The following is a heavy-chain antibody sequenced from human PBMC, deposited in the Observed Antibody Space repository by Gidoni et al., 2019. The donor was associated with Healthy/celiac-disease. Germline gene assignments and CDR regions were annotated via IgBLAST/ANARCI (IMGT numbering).Heavy chain of an antibody. D-gene: IGHD3-22*01. CDR1: TFTSYG. CDR2: ISAYNGNT. J-gene: IGHJ6*02. CDR3: ARDIGRRYYYDSSGYPTSYYYYGMDV. Sequence: TFTSYGISWVRQAPGQGLEWMGWISAYNGNTNYAQKLQGRVTMTTDTSTSTAYRELRSLRSDDTAVYYCARDIGRRYYYDSSGYPTSYYYYGMDVWGQGTTVTVSS. V-gene: IGHV1-18*01.